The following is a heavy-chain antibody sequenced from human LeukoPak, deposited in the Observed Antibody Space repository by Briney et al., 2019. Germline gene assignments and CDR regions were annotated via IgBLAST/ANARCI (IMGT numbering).Heavy chain of an antibody. J-gene: IGHJ4*02. Sequence: SETLSLTCTVSGYSISSGYYWGWIRQPPGKGLEWIGSIYHSGSTYYNPSLKSRVTISVDTSKNQFSLKLSSVTAADTAVYYCARYTAGPDYWGQGTLVTVSS. V-gene: IGHV4-38-2*02. CDR1: GYSISSGYY. CDR2: IYHSGST. D-gene: IGHD6-25*01. CDR3: ARYTAGPDY.